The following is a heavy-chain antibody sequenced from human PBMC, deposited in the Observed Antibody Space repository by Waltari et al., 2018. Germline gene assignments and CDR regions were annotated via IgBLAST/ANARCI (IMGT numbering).Heavy chain of an antibody. CDR2: IYYSGST. V-gene: IGHV4-59*08. D-gene: IGHD1-26*01. Sequence: QVQLQESGPGLVKPSETLSLTCTVSSGSISSYYWSWIRQPPGKGREWIGFIYYSGSTNYNPSLKSRVTISVDTSKNQFSLKLRSVTAADTAVYYCARRSDSGSYRPPYDYYYMDVWGKGTTVTVSS. J-gene: IGHJ6*03. CDR3: ARRSDSGSYRPPYDYYYMDV. CDR1: SGSISSYY.